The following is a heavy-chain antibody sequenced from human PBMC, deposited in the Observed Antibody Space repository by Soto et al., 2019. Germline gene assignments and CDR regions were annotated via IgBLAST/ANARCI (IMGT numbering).Heavy chain of an antibody. CDR2: INSDGTDS. CDR3: AKDKVYSNYEHYFDY. CDR1: GFDFDDFA. J-gene: IGHJ4*02. D-gene: IGHD4-4*01. Sequence: VQLVESGGGEIQTGASLRLSCAAAGFDFDDFAMHWVRQAPGEGLEWVSLINSDGTDSYYMDSVRGRFTISRDNGKKSLYLQMNSLRPEDTGLYYCAKDKVYSNYEHYFDYWGQGTLVTVSS. V-gene: IGHV3-43D*03.